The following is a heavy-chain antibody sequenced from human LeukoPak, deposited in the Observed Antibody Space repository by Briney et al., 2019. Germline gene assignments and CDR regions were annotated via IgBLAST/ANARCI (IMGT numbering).Heavy chain of an antibody. J-gene: IGHJ4*02. Sequence: GGSLRLSCAASGFTFSSHWMSWVRQAPGKGLEWVANIKQDGSETYYVDSVKGRFTISRDNTQNSLYLQMNSLGADDTALYYCARSPRRGESDYWGQGTLVTVSS. CDR1: GFTFSSHW. CDR2: IKQDGSET. CDR3: ARSPRRGESDY. D-gene: IGHD3-16*01. V-gene: IGHV3-7*01.